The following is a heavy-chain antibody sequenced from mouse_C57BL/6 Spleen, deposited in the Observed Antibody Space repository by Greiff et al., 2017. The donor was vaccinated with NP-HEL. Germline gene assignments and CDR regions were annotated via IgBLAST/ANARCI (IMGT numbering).Heavy chain of an antibody. V-gene: IGHV1-55*01. CDR3: ARTRYLGDYAMDD. CDR1: GYTFTSYW. CDR2: IYPGSGST. Sequence: QVQLKQPGAELVKPGASVKMSCKASGYTFTSYWITWVKQRPGQGLEWIGDIYPGSGSTNYNEKLKGKATLTVDTSSSTAYMQRSSLTSEDSAVYYWARTRYLGDYAMDDWGKGTSVTVAS. D-gene: IGHD2-12*01. J-gene: IGHJ4*01.